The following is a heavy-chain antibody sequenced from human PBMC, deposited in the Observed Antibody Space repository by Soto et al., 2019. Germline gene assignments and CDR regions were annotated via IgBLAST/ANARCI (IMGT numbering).Heavy chain of an antibody. D-gene: IGHD4-17*01. CDR1: GGSISSGGYY. Sequence: SETLSLTCTVSGGSISSGGYYWSWIRQHPGKGLEWIGYIYYSGSTYYNPSLKSRVTISVDTSKNQFSLKLSSVTAADTAVYYFARGPAYYGDYEEGYFQHWGQGTLVTVSS. J-gene: IGHJ1*01. CDR2: IYYSGST. V-gene: IGHV4-31*03. CDR3: ARGPAYYGDYEEGYFQH.